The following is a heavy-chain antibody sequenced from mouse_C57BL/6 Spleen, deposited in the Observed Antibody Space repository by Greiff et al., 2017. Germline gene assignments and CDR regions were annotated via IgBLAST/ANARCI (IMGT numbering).Heavy chain of an antibody. CDR3: ARKHDGYLPFDY. CDR2: IYPGDGDT. Sequence: QVQLKQSGAELVKPGASVKISCKASGYAFSSYWMNWVKQRPGKGLEWIGQIYPGDGDTNYNGKFKGKATLTADKSYSTAYMQLRSLTSEDSAVYFCARKHDGYLPFDYWGQGTTLTVSS. D-gene: IGHD2-3*01. J-gene: IGHJ2*01. V-gene: IGHV1-80*01. CDR1: GYAFSSYW.